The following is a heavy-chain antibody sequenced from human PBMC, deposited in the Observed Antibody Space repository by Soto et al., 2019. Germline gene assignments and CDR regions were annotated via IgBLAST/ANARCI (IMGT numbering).Heavy chain of an antibody. CDR1: GFTFSSYA. J-gene: IGHJ4*02. CDR2: ISGSGGST. D-gene: IGHD6-19*01. CDR3: AKEMGLAVAGPIAY. Sequence: PGWSLRLSCAASGFTFSSYAMSWVRQAPGKGLEWVSAISGSGGSTYYADSVKGRFTISRDNSKNTLYLQMNSLRAEDTAVYYCAKEMGLAVAGPIAYWGQGPLVTVSS. V-gene: IGHV3-23*01.